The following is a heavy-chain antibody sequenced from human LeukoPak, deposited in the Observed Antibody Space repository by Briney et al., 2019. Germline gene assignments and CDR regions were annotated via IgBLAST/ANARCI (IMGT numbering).Heavy chain of an antibody. J-gene: IGHJ4*02. Sequence: GGSLTLSCTTSGFTFRDHGVSWFRQAPGKGPEWISFIKTKTYGGTTEYAASVKGRFTISRDDSTGIAYLQMDSLKPEDTAVYYCSRGVIVGAAYFDYWGQGTLVTVSS. CDR1: GFTFRDHG. CDR2: IKTKTYGGTT. CDR3: SRGVIVGAAYFDY. D-gene: IGHD1-26*01. V-gene: IGHV3-49*03.